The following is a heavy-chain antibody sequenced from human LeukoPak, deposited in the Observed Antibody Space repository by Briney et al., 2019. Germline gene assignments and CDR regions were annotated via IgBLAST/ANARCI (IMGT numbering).Heavy chain of an antibody. J-gene: IGHJ4*02. Sequence: GSPRLPCAASGFTFNNYWMHWVPQAPGKGLEWVANTKQDGSDKQYVDSVKGRFPISRDNAKNSLYLQMDSLRAEDTGLYYCARDHVVDDLVFDYWGQGALVTVSS. CDR3: ARDHVVDDLVFDY. CDR1: GFTFNNYW. CDR2: TKQDGSDK. D-gene: IGHD2-15*01. V-gene: IGHV3-7*01.